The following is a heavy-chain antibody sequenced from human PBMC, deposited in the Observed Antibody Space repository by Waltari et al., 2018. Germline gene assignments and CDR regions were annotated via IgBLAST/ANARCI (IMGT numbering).Heavy chain of an antibody. CDR3: ARDGRGFNYGSGTYNY. CDR2: INHSGST. Sequence: QVQLRQWGAGLLEPSETLSLTCAVSGGSLSGYSWTWIRQTPGKGLEWIGEINHSGSTNYRSSLKSRVTISLDASNNQFSLKLSSVTAADTAIYYCARDGRGFNYGSGTYNYWGQGTLVTVSS. D-gene: IGHD3-10*01. J-gene: IGHJ4*02. V-gene: IGHV4-34*01. CDR1: GGSLSGYS.